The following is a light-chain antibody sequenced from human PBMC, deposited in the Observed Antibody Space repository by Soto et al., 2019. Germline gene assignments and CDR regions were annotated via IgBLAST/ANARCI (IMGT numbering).Light chain of an antibody. CDR2: GAS. CDR1: ESVNDY. Sequence: EIVLTQSPATLSLSPGERATLSCRASESVNDYLAWYQRKPGQAPRLLIYGASNRATGIPVRFSGSGSGTDFTLTISSLEPEDFAVYYCQHRGRWPRTFGQGTKLEI. CDR3: QHRGRWPRT. J-gene: IGKJ2*01. V-gene: IGKV3-11*01.